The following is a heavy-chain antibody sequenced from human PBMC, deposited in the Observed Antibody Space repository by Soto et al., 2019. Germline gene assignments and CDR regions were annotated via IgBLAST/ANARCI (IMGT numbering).Heavy chain of an antibody. J-gene: IGHJ5*02. V-gene: IGHV4-59*01. Sequence: SETLSLTCTVSGASSSSYYRSWIRQPPGKGLEWIGYMNDFGRTIYNPSLKSRVTISLDTSKNQFSPKLTSVIAADTAVYYCARSFCRDAVRCNWFDPWGQGTLVTVSS. D-gene: IGHD2-8*01. CDR2: MNDFGRT. CDR3: ARSFCRDAVRCNWFDP. CDR1: GASSSSYY.